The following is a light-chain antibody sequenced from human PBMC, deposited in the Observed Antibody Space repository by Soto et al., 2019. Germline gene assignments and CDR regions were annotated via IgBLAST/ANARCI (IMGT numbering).Light chain of an antibody. Sequence: EVVLTQSPATLSLSPGEGATLSCRASQSVGTFLAWYQQRPGQAPRLLIYDASARASGIPSRFSGSGSGTDFTLTISSLEPEDFAVYYCQQRSNWPPTFGQGTKLDIK. CDR3: QQRSNWPPT. J-gene: IGKJ2*01. CDR1: QSVGTF. V-gene: IGKV3-11*01. CDR2: DAS.